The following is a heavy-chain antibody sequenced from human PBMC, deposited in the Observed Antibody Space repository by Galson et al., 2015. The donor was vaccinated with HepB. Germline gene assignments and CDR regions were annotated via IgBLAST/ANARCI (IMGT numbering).Heavy chain of an antibody. CDR1: GFTFSNYA. D-gene: IGHD4-23*01. V-gene: IGHV3-30-3*01. J-gene: IGHJ4*02. CDR2: ISKDGGNK. Sequence: SLRLSCAASGFTFSNYAMHWVRQAPGKGLEWVALISKDGGNKYHADSVKGRFTISRDNSKNTLYLQMSSLTAEDTAIYYCARTTTVITFEDYWGQGTLVTVSS. CDR3: ARTTTVITFEDY.